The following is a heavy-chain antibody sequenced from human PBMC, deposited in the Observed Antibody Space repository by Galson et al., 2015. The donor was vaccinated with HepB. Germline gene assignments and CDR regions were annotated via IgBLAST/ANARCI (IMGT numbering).Heavy chain of an antibody. Sequence: QVQLQESGPGLVKLSETLSLTCAVYGGSFSGYYWRWIRQPPGKGLEWIGEINHSGSTNYNPSLKSRVTISVDTSKNQFSLKLSSVTAADTAVYYCASSGSYLRGRYWGQGTLVTVSS. D-gene: IGHD1-26*01. V-gene: IGHV4-34*01. CDR2: INHSGST. J-gene: IGHJ4*02. CDR1: GGSFSGYY. CDR3: ASSGSYLRGRY.